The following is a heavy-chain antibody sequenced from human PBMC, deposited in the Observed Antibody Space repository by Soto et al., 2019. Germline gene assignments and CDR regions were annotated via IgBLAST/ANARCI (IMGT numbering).Heavy chain of an antibody. J-gene: IGHJ6*03. Sequence: ASVKVSCKASGYTFTSYGISWVRQAPGQGLEWMGWISAYNGNTNYAQKLQGRVTMTTDTSTSTAYMELRSLRSDDTAVYYCARGNVVVVGYYYYYMDVWGKGTTVTVSS. D-gene: IGHD2-2*01. CDR1: GYTFTSYG. CDR2: ISAYNGNT. V-gene: IGHV1-18*01. CDR3: ARGNVVVVGYYYYYMDV.